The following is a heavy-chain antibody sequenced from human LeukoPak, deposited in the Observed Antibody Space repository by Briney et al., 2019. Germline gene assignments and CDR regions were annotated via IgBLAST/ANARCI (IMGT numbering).Heavy chain of an antibody. Sequence: AAVKVTFKASGYTFTSYYMHWMRQAPGQGLEWMGIINLSGGSTSYAQKFQGRVTMTRDMSKSTVYMELSSLRSEDTAVYYCARGNIVVVPAATPANYYFDYWGQGTLVTVSS. CDR2: INLSGGST. CDR3: ARGNIVVVPAATPANYYFDY. V-gene: IGHV1-46*01. D-gene: IGHD2-2*01. J-gene: IGHJ4*02. CDR1: GYTFTSYY.